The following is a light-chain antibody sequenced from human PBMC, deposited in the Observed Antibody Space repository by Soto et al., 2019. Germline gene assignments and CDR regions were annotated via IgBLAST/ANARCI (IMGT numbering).Light chain of an antibody. J-gene: IGKJ1*01. Sequence: EIVMTQSPATLSVSPGERATLSCRASQSVSSNLAWYQQKPGQAPRLLIYGASTRATGVPARFSGSWTGTDVTLTISSLQSEDFVVYYCQQYNNWPPWTFGQGTKVEIK. CDR3: QQYNNWPPWT. CDR1: QSVSSN. CDR2: GAS. V-gene: IGKV3-15*01.